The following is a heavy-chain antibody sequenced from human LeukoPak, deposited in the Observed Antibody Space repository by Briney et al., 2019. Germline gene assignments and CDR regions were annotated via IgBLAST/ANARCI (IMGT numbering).Heavy chain of an antibody. V-gene: IGHV4-30-4*01. Sequence: SQTLSLTCTVSGGSISSANYYWNWIRQPPGKGLEWIGYISYSGSTHYNPSLKSRATISADTSKNQFSLKLTSMTAADTAVYYCAREVDYYFDYWGQGTLVTVSS. CDR1: GGSISSANYY. CDR3: AREVDYYFDY. CDR2: ISYSGST. J-gene: IGHJ4*02.